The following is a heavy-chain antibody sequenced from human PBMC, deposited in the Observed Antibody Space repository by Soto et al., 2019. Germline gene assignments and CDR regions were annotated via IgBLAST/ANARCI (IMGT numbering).Heavy chain of an antibody. J-gene: IGHJ5*02. V-gene: IGHV1-18*01. CDR3: ARDLGYCRSGTCYREWFDP. CDR2: VSGDNGHT. Sequence: QVQLVQSGAEVKKPGASVKVSCKASGYTFTTHGISWVRQAPGQGLEWMGWVSGDNGHTNYAQSLQGRVTMTTDTPTNTAYMELRSLRADDPAVYYCARDLGYCRSGTCYREWFDPWGQGTLVTVSS. CDR1: GYTFTTHG. D-gene: IGHD2-15*01.